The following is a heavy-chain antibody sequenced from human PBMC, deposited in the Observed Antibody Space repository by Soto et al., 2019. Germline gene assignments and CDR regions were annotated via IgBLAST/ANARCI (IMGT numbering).Heavy chain of an antibody. Sequence: EVQLVESGGGLVQPGGSLRLSCAASGFTFSSYWMHWVRQAPGKGLVWVSRINSDGSGTTYADSVKGRFTISRDNAKNTRYLQMNSLRGVDTAGYYCVSETELMVTTAHFDFWGQGTLVTVSS. CDR2: INSDGSGT. D-gene: IGHD4-17*01. J-gene: IGHJ4*02. V-gene: IGHV3-74*01. CDR1: GFTFSSYW. CDR3: VSETELMVTTAHFDF.